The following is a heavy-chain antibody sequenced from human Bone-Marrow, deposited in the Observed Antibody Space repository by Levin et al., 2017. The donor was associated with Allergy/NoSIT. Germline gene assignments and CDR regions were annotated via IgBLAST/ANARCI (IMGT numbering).Heavy chain of an antibody. CDR3: ARVRYCSSTSCQRYYYYYGMDV. J-gene: IGHJ6*02. CDR1: GGSFSGYY. D-gene: IGHD2-2*01. CDR2: INHSGST. V-gene: IGHV4-34*01. Sequence: SQTLSLTCAVYGGSFSGYYWSWIRQPPGKGLEWIGEINHSGSTNYNPSLKSRVTISVDTSKNQFSLKLSSVTAADTAVYYCARVRYCSSTSCQRYYYYYGMDVWGQGTTVTVSS.